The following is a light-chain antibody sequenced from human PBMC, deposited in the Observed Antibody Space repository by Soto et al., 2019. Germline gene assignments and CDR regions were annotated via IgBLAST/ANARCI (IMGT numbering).Light chain of an antibody. Sequence: EIVLTQSPATLSLSPGERATLSCRASQSISSYLAWYQQKPGQAPRLLIYDASNRATGIPARFSGSASGTDFTPTISGLEPEDFAVYYCQQRTNWPVTFGPGTKVDVK. CDR3: QQRTNWPVT. CDR2: DAS. V-gene: IGKV3-11*01. CDR1: QSISSY. J-gene: IGKJ3*01.